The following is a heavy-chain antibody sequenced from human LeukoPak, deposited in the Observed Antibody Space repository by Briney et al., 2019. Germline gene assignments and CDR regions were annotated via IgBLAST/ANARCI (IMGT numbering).Heavy chain of an antibody. CDR3: VRDIGDYYGSGSSDY. CDR1: GFTFSSYW. V-gene: IGHV3-7*01. CDR2: IKQDGSEK. Sequence: GGSLRLSCAASGFTFSSYWMSWVRQAPGKGLEWVANIKQDGSEKYYVDSVKGRFTISRDNAKNSLYLQMNSLRAEDTAVYYCVRDIGDYYGSGSSDYWGQGTLVTVSS. D-gene: IGHD3-10*01. J-gene: IGHJ4*02.